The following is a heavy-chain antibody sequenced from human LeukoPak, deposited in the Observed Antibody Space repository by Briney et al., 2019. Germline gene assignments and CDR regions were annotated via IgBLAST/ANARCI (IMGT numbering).Heavy chain of an antibody. J-gene: IGHJ6*04. CDR1: GFTFSSYA. CDR2: ISYDGSNK. V-gene: IGHV3-30*04. CDR3: ARDHRRSYGMDV. Sequence: GRSLRLSCAASGFTFSSYAMHWVRQAPGTGLEWVAVISYDGSNKYYADSVKGRFTISRDNSKNTLYLQMNSLRAEDTAVYYCARDHRRSYGMDVWGKGTTVTVSS.